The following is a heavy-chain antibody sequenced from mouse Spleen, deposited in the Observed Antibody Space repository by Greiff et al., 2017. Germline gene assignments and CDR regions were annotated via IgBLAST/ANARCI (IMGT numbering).Heavy chain of an antibody. Sequence: EVKLVESGPVLVKPGASVKMSCKASGYTFTDYYMNWVKQSHGKSLEWIGVINPYNGGTSYNQKFKGKATLTVDKSSSTAYMELNSLTSEDSAVYYCARSGGNPWFAYWGQGTLVTVSA. J-gene: IGHJ3*01. CDR1: GYTFTDYY. CDR2: INPYNGGT. V-gene: IGHV1-19*01. CDR3: ARSGGNPWFAY. D-gene: IGHD2-1*01.